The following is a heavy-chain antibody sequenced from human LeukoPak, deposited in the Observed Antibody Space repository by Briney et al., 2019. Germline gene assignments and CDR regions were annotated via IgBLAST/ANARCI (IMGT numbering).Heavy chain of an antibody. CDR1: GYVLTELS. CDR2: FDPEDDER. J-gene: IGHJ4*02. D-gene: IGHD1-26*01. Sequence: VASVTVSFTVSGYVLTELSMHWVRQAPGKGNGWMGGFDPEDDERISAQKFLGSVTITEDPSTDTAYIDLSSLRSDDTAVYYCAAEIRSWTYFYWGQGTLLSVSS. CDR3: AAEIRSWTYFY. V-gene: IGHV1-24*01.